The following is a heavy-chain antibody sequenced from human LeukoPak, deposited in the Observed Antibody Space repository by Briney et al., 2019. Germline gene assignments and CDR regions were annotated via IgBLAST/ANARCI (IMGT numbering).Heavy chain of an antibody. CDR3: ARGKLFYGMDV. V-gene: IGHV4-34*01. CDR2: INHSGST. CDR1: GGSFSGYY. Sequence: SETLSLTCAVYGGSFSGYYWSWNRQPPGKGLEWIGEINHSGSTNYNPSLKSRVTISVDTSKNQFSLKLSSVTAADTAVYYCARGKLFYGMDVWGQGTTVTVSS. D-gene: IGHD1-1*01. J-gene: IGHJ6*02.